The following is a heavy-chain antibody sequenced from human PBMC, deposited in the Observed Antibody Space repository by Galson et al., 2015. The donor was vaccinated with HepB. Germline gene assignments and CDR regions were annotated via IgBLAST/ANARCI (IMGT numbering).Heavy chain of an antibody. D-gene: IGHD3-16*01. CDR1: GFTVSGNY. J-gene: IGHJ6*02. Sequence: SLRLSCAPSGFTVSGNYMSWVRQAPGKGLEWVSLIYSSTTTYYADPVKRRFTIPRDNSKNALYLQMNSLRAEDTAVYYCARDQGDDYVNYYYYHGMDVWGQGTTVTVSS. CDR2: IYSSTTT. CDR3: ARDQGDDYVNYYYYHGMDV. V-gene: IGHV3-66*03.